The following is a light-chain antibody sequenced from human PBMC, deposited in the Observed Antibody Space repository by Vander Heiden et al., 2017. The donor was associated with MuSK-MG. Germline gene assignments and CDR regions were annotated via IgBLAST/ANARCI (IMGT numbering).Light chain of an antibody. Sequence: DIQFTQSPSFLLVSFGDRVTITFLASQGISTDLAWFQQKPGKAPKLLIYAASTLQSGVPSRFSGSGSVTEFTLTISGLQPEDFATYSCQQLNGYPPITFRQGTRLEIK. J-gene: IGKJ5*01. CDR2: AAS. CDR3: QQLNGYPPIT. CDR1: QGISTD. V-gene: IGKV1-9*01.